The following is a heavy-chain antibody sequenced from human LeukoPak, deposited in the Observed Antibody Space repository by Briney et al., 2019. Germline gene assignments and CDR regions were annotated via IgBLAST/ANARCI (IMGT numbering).Heavy chain of an antibody. CDR1: GFTFSSYE. Sequence: GGSLRLSCAVSGFTFSSYEMNWVRQAPGKGLEWVSYISSSGFNIYYADSVKGRFTISRDNAKNSLYLQMNSLRAEDTAVYYCAGQSRLGYCSGGSCYSQPFDPWGQGTLVTVSS. J-gene: IGHJ5*02. CDR2: ISSSGFNI. D-gene: IGHD2-15*01. V-gene: IGHV3-48*03. CDR3: AGQSRLGYCSGGSCYSQPFDP.